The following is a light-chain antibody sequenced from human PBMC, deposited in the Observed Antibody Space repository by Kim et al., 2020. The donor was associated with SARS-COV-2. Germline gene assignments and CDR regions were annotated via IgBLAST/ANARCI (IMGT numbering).Light chain of an antibody. CDR1: KLGDKY. Sequence: SVSPGQTASITCSGDKLGDKYACWYQQKPGQSPVLVIYQDSKRPSGIPELFAGSNSGNTATLTISGTQAMDEADYYCQAWDSSVVFGGGTQLTVL. J-gene: IGLJ2*01. CDR3: QAWDSSVV. CDR2: QDS. V-gene: IGLV3-1*01.